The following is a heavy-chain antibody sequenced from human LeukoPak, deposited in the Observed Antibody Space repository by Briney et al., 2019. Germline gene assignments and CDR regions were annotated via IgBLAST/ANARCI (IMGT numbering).Heavy chain of an antibody. V-gene: IGHV3-73*01. Sequence: PGGSLRLSCVASGFSFSGSAMHWVRQASGKGLEWVGRIRSKANNYATAYAASVRGRFTISRDDSKNTAYLQMNNLNTEDTAVYYCTRHVMGGDYWGQGTLVTVSS. CDR3: TRHVMGGDY. J-gene: IGHJ4*02. D-gene: IGHD1-26*01. CDR2: IRSKANNYAT. CDR1: GFSFSGSA.